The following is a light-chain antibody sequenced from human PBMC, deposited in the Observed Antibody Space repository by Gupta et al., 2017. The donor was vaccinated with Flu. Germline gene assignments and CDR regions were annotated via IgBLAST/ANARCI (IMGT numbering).Light chain of an antibody. Sequence: DVVMTQSPLSLSVTLGHPASLSCRSSQGLVFSDGNTYLHWFQQRPGQTPRRLIHLVSYRDSGVPDRFSGSGSGTDFTLKISRVEAEDVGIYFCMQGAHWPWTFGQGTKVEVK. CDR1: QGLVFSDGNTY. CDR3: MQGAHWPWT. CDR2: LVS. V-gene: IGKV2-30*01. J-gene: IGKJ1*01.